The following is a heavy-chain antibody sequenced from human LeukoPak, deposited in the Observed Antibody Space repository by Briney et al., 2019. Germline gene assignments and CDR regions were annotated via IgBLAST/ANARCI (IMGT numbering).Heavy chain of an antibody. CDR2: IYYSGST. D-gene: IGHD5-18*01. Sequence: VRPSETLSLTCTVSGGSISSYYWSWVRQPPGKGLEWIGYIYYSGSTNYNPSLKSRVTISVDTSKNQFSLKVSSVTAADTAVYYCARDRWLGYWGQGTLVTVSS. CDR3: ARDRWLGY. V-gene: IGHV4-59*01. CDR1: GGSISSYY. J-gene: IGHJ4*02.